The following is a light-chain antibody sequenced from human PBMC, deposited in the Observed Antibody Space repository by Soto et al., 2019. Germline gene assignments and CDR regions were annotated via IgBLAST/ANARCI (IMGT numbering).Light chain of an antibody. CDR1: SSNIGAGYD. Sequence: QSVLTQPPSVSGAPGQRVTISCTGSSSNIGAGYDVHWYQQLPGTAPKLLIYGNSNRPSGVPDRFSGSKSGTSASLPITGLHAEYYAEYYGQSYYSSLSSSVFGGGTKLTVL. J-gene: IGLJ2*01. V-gene: IGLV1-40*01. CDR2: GNS. CDR3: QSYYSSLSSSV.